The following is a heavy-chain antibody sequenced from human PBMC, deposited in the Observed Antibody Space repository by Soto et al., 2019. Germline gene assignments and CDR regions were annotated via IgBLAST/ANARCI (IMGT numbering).Heavy chain of an antibody. CDR2: IYYSGST. D-gene: IGHD3-9*01. CDR1: GGSISSYY. Sequence: PSETLSLTCTVSGGSISSYYWSWIRQPPGKGLEWIGYIYYSGSTNYNPSLKSRVTISVDTSKNQFSLKLSSVTAADTAVYYCAGQRYDILSNFDYWGQGTLVTVSS. CDR3: AGQRYDILSNFDY. V-gene: IGHV4-59*08. J-gene: IGHJ4*02.